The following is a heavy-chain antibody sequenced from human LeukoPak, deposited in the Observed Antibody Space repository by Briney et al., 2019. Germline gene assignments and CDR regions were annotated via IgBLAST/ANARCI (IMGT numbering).Heavy chain of an antibody. D-gene: IGHD6-13*01. CDR2: INTDGNST. Sequence: PGGSLRLPCAASGFTFSSYAMSWVRQAPGKGLVWVSQINTDGNSTTYADSVKGRFTVSRDNAKNTLYLQMNSLRAEDTAVYYCARELASGDWGQGTLVTVSS. CDR3: ARELASGD. V-gene: IGHV3-74*01. CDR1: GFTFSSYA. J-gene: IGHJ4*02.